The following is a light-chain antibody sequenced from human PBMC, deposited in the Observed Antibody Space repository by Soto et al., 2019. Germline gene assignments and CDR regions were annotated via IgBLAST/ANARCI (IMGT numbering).Light chain of an antibody. CDR2: SNN. J-gene: IGLJ1*01. CDR3: AAWHDSLDTLYV. V-gene: IGLV1-44*01. Sequence: QSVLTQPLSASGTPGQRVTISCSGSSSNIGSNAVNSYQQVPGTAPKHLIYSNNRRPSGVPDRFSGSKSGTSASLAISGLQADDEADYYCAAWHDSLDTLYVFGTGTKVTVL. CDR1: SSNIGSNA.